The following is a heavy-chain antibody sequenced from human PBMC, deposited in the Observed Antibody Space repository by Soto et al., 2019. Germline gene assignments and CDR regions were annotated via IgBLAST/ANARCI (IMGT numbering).Heavy chain of an antibody. CDR3: ARPEYYYDCSCYYGY. D-gene: IGHD3-22*01. J-gene: IGHJ4*02. Sequence: EVQLVESGGGLVKPGGSLRLSCAASGFTFSSYSMNWVRQAPGKGLEWVSSISSSSSYIYYADSVKGRFTISRDNAKNSPYLQMNSLVAEDTGVYYCARPEYYYDCSCYYGYWGQGTLVTVSS. V-gene: IGHV3-21*01. CDR1: GFTFSSYS. CDR2: ISSSSSYI.